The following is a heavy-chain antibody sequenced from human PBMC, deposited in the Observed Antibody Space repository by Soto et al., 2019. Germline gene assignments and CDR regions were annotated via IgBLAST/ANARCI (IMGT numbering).Heavy chain of an antibody. CDR1: GFSLSTSGVG. CDR2: IYWDDDK. J-gene: IGHJ3*02. D-gene: IGHD2-8*01. Sequence: QITLKESGPTLVKPTQTLTLTCTFSGFSLSTSGVGVGWIRQPPGKALEWLALIYWDDDKRYSQSLKSRLTITKDPSKNQVVLTMTNMDPVDTATYYCAHRLVLMVYAEYAPDAFDIWGQGTMVTVSS. V-gene: IGHV2-5*02. CDR3: AHRLVLMVYAEYAPDAFDI.